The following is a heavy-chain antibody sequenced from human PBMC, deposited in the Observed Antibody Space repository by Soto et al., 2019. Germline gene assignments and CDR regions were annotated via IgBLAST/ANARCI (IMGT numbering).Heavy chain of an antibody. Sequence: QVQLVQSGAEVKKPGASVKVSCKASGYTFTSYDINWVRQATGQGIEWMGWMNPNSGNTGYAQKFQGRVNRTMNTSISTAYMELSSLRSEDTAVYYCARSRALYDFWSGLSAFDIWGQGTMVTVSS. V-gene: IGHV1-8*01. J-gene: IGHJ3*02. CDR3: ARSRALYDFWSGLSAFDI. CDR1: GYTFTSYD. CDR2: MNPNSGNT. D-gene: IGHD3-3*01.